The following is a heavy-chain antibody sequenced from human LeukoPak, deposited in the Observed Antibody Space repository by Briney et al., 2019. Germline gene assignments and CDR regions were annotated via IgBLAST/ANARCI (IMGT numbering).Heavy chain of an antibody. CDR1: GFTFDDFA. V-gene: IGHV3-9*01. D-gene: IGHD1-14*01. CDR3: ARSPGG. J-gene: IGHJ4*02. CDR2: ISWNSGSI. Sequence: GRSLRLSCAASGFTFDDFAMHWVRQAPGKGLEWVSGISWNSGSIGYADSVKGRFTISRDNSKNTLYLQMNSLRAEDTAVYYCARSPGGWGQGTLVTVSS.